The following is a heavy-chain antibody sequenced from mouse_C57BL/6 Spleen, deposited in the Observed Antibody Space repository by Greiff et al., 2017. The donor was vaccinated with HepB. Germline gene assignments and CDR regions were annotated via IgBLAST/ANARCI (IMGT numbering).Heavy chain of an antibody. J-gene: IGHJ1*03. CDR3: ARDYYGSSYVNWYFDV. CDR2: IDPNSGGT. D-gene: IGHD1-1*01. V-gene: IGHV1-72*01. CDR1: GYTFTSYW. Sequence: QVQLQQSGAELVKPGASVKLSCKASGYTFTSYWMHWVKQRPGRGLEWIGRIDPNSGGTKYNEKFKSKATLTVDKPFSTAYMQLSSLTSEDSAVYYCARDYYGSSYVNWYFDVWGTGTTVTVSS.